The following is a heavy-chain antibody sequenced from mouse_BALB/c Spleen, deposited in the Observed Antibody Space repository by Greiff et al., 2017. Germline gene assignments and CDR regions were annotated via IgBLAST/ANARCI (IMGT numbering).Heavy chain of an antibody. CDR3: TKDLLWRGFAY. V-gene: IGHV1-5*01. D-gene: IGHD2-1*01. CDR2: IYPGNSDT. CDR1: GYTFTSYW. Sequence: VQLKESGPELVKPGASVKMSCKASGYTFTSYWMHWVKQRPGQGLEWIGAIYPGNSDTSYNQKFKGKAKLTAVTSTSTAYMELSSLTNEDSAVYYCTKDLLWRGFAYWGQGTLVTVSA. J-gene: IGHJ3*01.